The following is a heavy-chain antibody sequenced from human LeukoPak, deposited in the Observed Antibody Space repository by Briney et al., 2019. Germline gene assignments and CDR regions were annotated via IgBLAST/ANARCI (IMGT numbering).Heavy chain of an antibody. CDR1: GGSMSSYY. D-gene: IGHD6-19*01. CDR2: IYYSGST. V-gene: IGHV4-59*01. J-gene: IGHJ4*02. Sequence: SETLSLTCTVSGGSMSSYYWSWIRQPPGKGLEWIGYIYYSGSTNYNPSLKSRVTISVDTSKNQFSLKLSSVTAADTAVYYCARDRRSYSSGWYDYWGQGTLVTVSS. CDR3: ARDRRSYSSGWYDY.